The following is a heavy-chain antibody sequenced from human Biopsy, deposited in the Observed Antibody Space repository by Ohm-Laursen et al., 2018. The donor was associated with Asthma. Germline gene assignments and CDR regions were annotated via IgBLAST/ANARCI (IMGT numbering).Heavy chain of an antibody. CDR1: GGYMRSGNYY. Sequence: SDTLSLTCGLSSGSGGYMRSGNYYWGWIRQPPGKGLEWIGSIYYSGTTYYNPSLESRVTVSADTSKNQFSLKLTSVTAADTAVYYCVRGSSSWHHGPFHYYYGLDVWGQGTTATVPS. J-gene: IGHJ6*02. D-gene: IGHD6-13*01. CDR2: IYYSGTT. CDR3: VRGSSSWHHGPFHYYYGLDV. V-gene: IGHV4-39*01.